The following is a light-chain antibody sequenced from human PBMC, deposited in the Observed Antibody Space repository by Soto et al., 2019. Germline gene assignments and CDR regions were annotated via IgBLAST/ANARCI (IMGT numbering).Light chain of an antibody. J-gene: IGLJ7*01. CDR3: ATWDDNLSAPL. CDR1: SSNIGNNY. CDR2: DNN. Sequence: QSVLTQPPSVSAAPGQKVTISCSGSSSNIGNNYVSWYQQLPGTAPKLLIYDNNKRPSGIPDRFSGSKSGTSATLGITGLQSEDEAEYYCATWDDNLSAPLFGGGTKVTVL. V-gene: IGLV1-51*01.